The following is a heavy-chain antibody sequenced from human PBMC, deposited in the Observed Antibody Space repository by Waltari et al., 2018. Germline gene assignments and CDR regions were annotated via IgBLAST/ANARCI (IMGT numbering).Heavy chain of an antibody. V-gene: IGHV4-39*01. Sequence: QLQLQESGPGLVKPSETLSLTCVVSGGSIISAAYYWGWVRQPPGKGLEFIGSMYYSGSTYSRPSLKSRVTISVDTSQNQFSLRLSSVTAADTAVYYCARQDYYYVKGYFDLWGRGTLVTVSS. CDR1: GGSIISAAYY. J-gene: IGHJ2*01. D-gene: IGHD3-22*01. CDR2: MYYSGST. CDR3: ARQDYYYVKGYFDL.